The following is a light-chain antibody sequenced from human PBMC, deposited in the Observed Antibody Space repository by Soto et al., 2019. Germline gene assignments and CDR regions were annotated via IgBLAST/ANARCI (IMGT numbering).Light chain of an antibody. CDR3: QQYTNWPPTT. J-gene: IGKJ5*01. CDR2: GAS. Sequence: EIVMTQSPATLSVSPGERATLSCRASQSVSSNLAWYQQKPGQAPRLLIYGASTRATGIPARFSGSGSGTDLTPTTSSLHSFYFAIYYSQQYTNWPPTTCGQGTRLKIK. CDR1: QSVSSN. V-gene: IGKV3-15*01.